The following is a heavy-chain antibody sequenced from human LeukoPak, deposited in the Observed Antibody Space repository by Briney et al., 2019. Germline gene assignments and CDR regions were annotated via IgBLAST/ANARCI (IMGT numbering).Heavy chain of an antibody. CDR3: ATNGWYCLDH. J-gene: IGHJ1*01. CDR1: GGSISSRNYY. V-gene: IGHV4-39*02. Sequence: PSETLSLTCTVSGGSISSRNYYWGWSRQTPGKGLEWIGEIYHSGSTNYNPSLQSRVTISVDKSNNHFSLRLTSVTAADTAVYYCATNGWYCLDHWGQGALVTVSS. CDR2: IYHSGST. D-gene: IGHD6-19*01.